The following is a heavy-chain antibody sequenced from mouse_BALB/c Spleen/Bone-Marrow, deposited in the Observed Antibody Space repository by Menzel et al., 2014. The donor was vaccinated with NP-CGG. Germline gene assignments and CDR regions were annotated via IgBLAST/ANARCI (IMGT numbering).Heavy chain of an antibody. V-gene: IGHV14-3*02. CDR3: TREGHSYGSDALDC. CDR1: GFNVKHTY. D-gene: IGHD1-2*01. J-gene: IGHJ4*01. Sequence: VHLKESGAEPVKPGDPDKVACTASGFNVKHTYMPWVKQRPEQGLEWIGRIDPANGNTQYDPTCQGKATITPDTSSNPAYLQLSSLTSEDTAVYYCTREGHSYGSDALDCWGQGTSVTVST. CDR2: IDPANGNT.